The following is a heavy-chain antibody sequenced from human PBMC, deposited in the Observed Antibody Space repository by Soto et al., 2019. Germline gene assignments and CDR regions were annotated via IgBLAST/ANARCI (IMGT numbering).Heavy chain of an antibody. Sequence: EVQLVQSGAEVKKPGESLKISCKGSGYSFTSYWIGWVRQMPGKGLAWMGIIYPGDSDTRYSPSFQGQVTISADKSISTAYLQWSGLKASDTAMYYCARHKTPNLHYYYYGMDVWGQGTTVIVAS. V-gene: IGHV5-51*01. CDR3: ARHKTPNLHYYYYGMDV. J-gene: IGHJ6*02. CDR2: IYPGDSDT. CDR1: GYSFTSYW.